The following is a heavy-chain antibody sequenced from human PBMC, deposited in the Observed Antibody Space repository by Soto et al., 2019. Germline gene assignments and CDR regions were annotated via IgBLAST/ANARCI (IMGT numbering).Heavy chain of an antibody. V-gene: IGHV3-23*01. CDR2: ISGSGATT. Sequence: EVQLLESGGGLVQPGESLTLSCAASGFTFNTYAMTWARRAPGKGLEWVSAISGSGATTYVADSVKGRFTISRDNSKDTLYLQMNSLRAEDTPIYYCAKGRGGAYYYYGLDVWGQGTTVTVSS. CDR3: AKGRGGAYYYYGLDV. J-gene: IGHJ6*02. CDR1: GFTFNTYA. D-gene: IGHD3-10*01.